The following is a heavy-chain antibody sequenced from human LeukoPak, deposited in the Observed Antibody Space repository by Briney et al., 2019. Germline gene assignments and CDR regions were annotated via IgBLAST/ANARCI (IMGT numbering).Heavy chain of an antibody. Sequence: GESLKISCKGSGYRFTNYWIGWVRQMPGKGLEWMGIIYPGDSDTRYSPSFQGQVTISADKSISTAYLQWSSLKASDTAMYYCARQPSYYYDSSGYYQIHDAFDIWGQGTMVTVSS. CDR1: GYRFTNYW. CDR2: IYPGDSDT. CDR3: ARQPSYYYDSSGYYQIHDAFDI. D-gene: IGHD3-22*01. V-gene: IGHV5-51*01. J-gene: IGHJ3*02.